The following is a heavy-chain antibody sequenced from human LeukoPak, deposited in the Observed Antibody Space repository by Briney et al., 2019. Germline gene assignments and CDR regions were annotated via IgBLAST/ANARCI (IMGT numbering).Heavy chain of an antibody. D-gene: IGHD3-10*01. CDR3: AKDSGGRDMGGPFDY. Sequence: PGGSLRLSCAASGITFDDYAMHWVRQAPGKGLEWVSGISWNSGSIGYADSVKGRFTISRDNAKNSLYLQMNSLRAEDMALYYCAKDSGGRDMGGPFDYWGQGTLVTVSS. CDR1: GITFDDYA. CDR2: ISWNSGSI. J-gene: IGHJ4*02. V-gene: IGHV3-9*03.